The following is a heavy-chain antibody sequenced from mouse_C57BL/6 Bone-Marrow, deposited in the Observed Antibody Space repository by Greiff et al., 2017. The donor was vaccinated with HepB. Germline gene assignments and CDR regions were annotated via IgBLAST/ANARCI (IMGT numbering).Heavy chain of an antibody. D-gene: IGHD1-1*01. CDR2: ILPGSGST. J-gene: IGHJ4*01. V-gene: IGHV1-9*01. CDR3: ASPLDYYGSSFYYAMDY. CDR1: GYTFTGYW. Sequence: VQLQQSGAELMKPGASVKLSCKATGYTFTGYWIEWVKQRPGHGLEWIGEILPGSGSTNYNEKFKGKATFTANTSSNTAYMQLSSLTTEDSAIYYCASPLDYYGSSFYYAMDYWGQGTSVTVSS.